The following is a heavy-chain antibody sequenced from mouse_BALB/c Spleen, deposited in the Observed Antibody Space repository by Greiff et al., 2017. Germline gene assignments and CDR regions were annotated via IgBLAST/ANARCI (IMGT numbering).Heavy chain of an antibody. CDR3: ARWDDYGDAMDY. Sequence: EVHLVESGGGLVQPGGSRKLSCAASGFTFSSFGMHWVRQAPEKGLEWVAYISSGSSTIYHADTVKGRFTISRDNPKNTLFLQMTSLRSEDTAMYYCARWDDYGDAMDYWGQGTSVTVSS. CDR1: GFTFSSFG. V-gene: IGHV5-17*02. J-gene: IGHJ4*01. D-gene: IGHD2-4*01. CDR2: ISSGSSTI.